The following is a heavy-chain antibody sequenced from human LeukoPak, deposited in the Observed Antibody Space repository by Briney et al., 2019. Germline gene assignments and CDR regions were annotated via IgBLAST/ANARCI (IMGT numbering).Heavy chain of an antibody. V-gene: IGHV3-30*18. J-gene: IGHJ4*02. D-gene: IGHD5-18*01. CDR1: GFTFSSYG. CDR2: ISYDGSNK. CDR3: AKTRGYSYGHGFDY. Sequence: PGGSLRLSCAASGFTFSSYGMHWVRQAPGKGLEWVAVISYDGSNKYYADSVKGRFTIPRDNSKNTLYLQMNSLRAEDTAVYYCAKTRGYSYGHGFDYWGQGTLVAVSS.